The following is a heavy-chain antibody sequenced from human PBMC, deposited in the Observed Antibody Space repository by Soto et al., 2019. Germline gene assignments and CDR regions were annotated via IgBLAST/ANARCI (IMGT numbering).Heavy chain of an antibody. CDR3: ARDYILYSSVQVLRYYYMDV. V-gene: IGHV1-3*01. CDR1: GYTFTSYA. CDR2: INAGNGNT. D-gene: IGHD6-25*01. J-gene: IGHJ6*03. Sequence: QVQLVQSGAEVKKPGASVKVSCKASGYTFTSYAMHWVRQAPGQRLEWMGWINAGNGNTKYSQKFQGRVTITRDTSASTAYMELSSLRSEDTAVYYCARDYILYSSVQVLRYYYMDVWGKGTTVTVSS.